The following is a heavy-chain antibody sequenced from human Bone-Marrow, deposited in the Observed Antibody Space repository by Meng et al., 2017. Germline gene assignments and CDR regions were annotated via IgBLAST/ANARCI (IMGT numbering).Heavy chain of an antibody. CDR2: INHSGST. CDR3: ARDSSSLYYYYYGMDV. Sequence: SETLSLTCAVYGGSFSGYYWSWIRQPPGKGLEWIGEINHSGSTNYNPSLKSRVTISVDTSKNQFSLKLSSVTAADTAVYYCARDSSSLYYYYYGMDVWDQGTTITVSS. CDR1: GGSFSGYY. V-gene: IGHV4-34*01. J-gene: IGHJ6*02. D-gene: IGHD6-6*01.